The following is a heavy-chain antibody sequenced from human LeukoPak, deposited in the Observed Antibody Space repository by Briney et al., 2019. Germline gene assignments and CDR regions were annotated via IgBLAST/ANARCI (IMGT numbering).Heavy chain of an antibody. D-gene: IGHD3-22*01. Sequence: SETLSLTCTVSGGSISSYYWGWIRQPPGKGLEWIGSIYHSGSTYYNPSLKSRVTISVDTSKNQFSLKLSSVTAADTAVYYCARQERSSGLDYWGQGTLVTVSS. CDR1: GGSISSYY. J-gene: IGHJ4*02. V-gene: IGHV4-38-2*02. CDR2: IYHSGST. CDR3: ARQERSSGLDY.